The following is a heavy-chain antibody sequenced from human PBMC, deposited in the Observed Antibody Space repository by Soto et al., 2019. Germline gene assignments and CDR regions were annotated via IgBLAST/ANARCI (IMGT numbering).Heavy chain of an antibody. CDR1: GFTFSSYS. J-gene: IGHJ6*02. CDR3: ARDLRVSGYYYYGMDV. D-gene: IGHD3-10*01. V-gene: IGHV3-21*01. Sequence: GALRLSCAASGFTFSSYSMNWVRQAPGKGLEWVSSISSSSSYIYYADSVKGRFTISRDNAKNSLYLQMNSLRAEDTAVYYCARDLRVSGYYYYGMDVWGQGTTVTVSS. CDR2: ISSSSSYI.